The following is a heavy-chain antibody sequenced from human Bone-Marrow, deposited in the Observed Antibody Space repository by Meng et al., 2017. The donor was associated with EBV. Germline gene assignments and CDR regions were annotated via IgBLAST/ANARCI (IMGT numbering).Heavy chain of an antibody. V-gene: IGHV4-4*02. CDR1: GGSIRSSNW. J-gene: IGHJ4*02. D-gene: IGHD3-10*01. Sequence: QVQLQEWGPSLVKPSGTLSLTCVVSGGSIRSSNWWSWVRQPPGKGLEWIGEIFYGGSTNYNPSLESRVTISVDKSKNQFSLKLSSVTAADTAVYYCAAGFRELVRSRDYWGQGTLVTVSS. CDR2: IFYGGST. CDR3: AAGFRELVRSRDY.